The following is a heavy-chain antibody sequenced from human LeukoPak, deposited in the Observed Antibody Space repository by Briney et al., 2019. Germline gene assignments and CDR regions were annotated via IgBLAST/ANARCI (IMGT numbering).Heavy chain of an antibody. CDR3: AVTIDCSSTSCYAGYYYMDV. D-gene: IGHD2-2*01. V-gene: IGHV4-61*02. CDR1: GGSISSGSYY. J-gene: IGHJ6*03. Sequence: SQTLSLTCTVSGGSISSGSYYWSWIRQPAGTGLEWLGRIYTSGSTNYNPSLKSRVTISVDTSKNQFSLKLSSVTAADTAVYYCAVTIDCSSTSCYAGYYYMDVWGKGTTVTVSS. CDR2: IYTSGST.